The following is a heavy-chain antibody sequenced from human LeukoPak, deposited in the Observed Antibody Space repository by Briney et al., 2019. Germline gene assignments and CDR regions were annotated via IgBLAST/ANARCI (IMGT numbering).Heavy chain of an antibody. V-gene: IGHV1-2*02. CDR3: ARQETGDYYDSSGYPRGVDY. CDR1: GYTFTGYY. CDR2: INPNSGGT. J-gene: IGHJ4*02. Sequence: GASVKVSCKASGYTFTGYYMHWVRQAPGQGLEWMGWINPNSGGTNYAQKFQGRVTMTRDTSISTAYMELSSLRSDDTAVYYCARQETGDYYDSSGYPRGVDYWGQGTLVTVSS. D-gene: IGHD3-22*01.